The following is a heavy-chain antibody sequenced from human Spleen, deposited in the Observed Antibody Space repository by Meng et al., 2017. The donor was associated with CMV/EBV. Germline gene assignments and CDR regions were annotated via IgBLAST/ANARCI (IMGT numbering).Heavy chain of an antibody. V-gene: IGHV3-21*01. CDR2: ISSSSSYI. CDR1: GVTFSSYS. J-gene: IGHJ4*02. D-gene: IGHD6-13*01. Sequence: SCAAAGVTFSSYSMNCVRQAAGKGLEWVSSISSSSSYIYYADSVKGRFTISRDNAKNSLYLQMNSLRAEDTAVYYCARDLAAAGDYWGQGTLVTVSS. CDR3: ARDLAAAGDY.